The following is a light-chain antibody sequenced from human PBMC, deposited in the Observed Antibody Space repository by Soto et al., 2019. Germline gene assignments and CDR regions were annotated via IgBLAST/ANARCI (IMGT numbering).Light chain of an antibody. V-gene: IGLV2-14*01. Sequence: QSVLTQPASVSGSPGQSSTLSCTGTSSDVGGYKYVSWYQQHPGKAPKLIIYDVSDRPSGISNRFSGSKSGNKASLTISGLQAEDEADYYCSSYTSSSTLFGTGTKVTVL. J-gene: IGLJ1*01. CDR3: SSYTSSSTL. CDR1: SSDVGGYKY. CDR2: DVS.